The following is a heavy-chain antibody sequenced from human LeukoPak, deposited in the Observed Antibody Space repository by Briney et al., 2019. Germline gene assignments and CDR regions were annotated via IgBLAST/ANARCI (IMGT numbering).Heavy chain of an antibody. CDR3: ARVPAAAGTDDAFDI. J-gene: IGHJ3*02. Sequence: VASVKVSCKASGYTFTSYYMHWVRQAPGQGLEWMGIINPSGGSTSYAQKFQGRVTMTRDTSTSTVYMELSSLRSEDTAVYYCARVPAAAGTDDAFDIWGQGTMVTVSS. CDR1: GYTFTSYY. CDR2: INPSGGST. D-gene: IGHD6-13*01. V-gene: IGHV1-46*01.